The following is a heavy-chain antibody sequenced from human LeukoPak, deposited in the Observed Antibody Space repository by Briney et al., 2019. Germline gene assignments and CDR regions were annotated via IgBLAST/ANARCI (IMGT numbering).Heavy chain of an antibody. CDR3: ARVRRYYYDSSGYKYYFDY. V-gene: IGHV4-30-4*08. D-gene: IGHD3-22*01. CDR1: GGSVSSGNYY. J-gene: IGHJ4*02. CDR2: IYYSGSA. Sequence: SETLSLTCTVSGGSVSSGNYYWSWIRQPPGKGLEWIGYIYYSGSAYYNPSLKSRVTISVDTSKNQFSLKLSSVTAADTAVYYCARVRRYYYDSSGYKYYFDYWGQGTLVTVSS.